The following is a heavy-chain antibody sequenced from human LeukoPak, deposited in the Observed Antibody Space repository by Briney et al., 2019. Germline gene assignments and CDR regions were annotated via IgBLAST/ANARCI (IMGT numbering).Heavy chain of an antibody. D-gene: IGHD6-13*01. J-gene: IGHJ5*02. CDR2: INHSGST. V-gene: IGHV4-34*01. Sequence: SETLSLTCAVYGGSFSGYYWSRIRQPPGKGLEWIGEINHSGSTNYNPSLKSRVTISVDTSKNQFSLKLSSVTAADTAVYYCARARIAAAANWFDPWGQGTLVTVSS. CDR1: GGSFSGYY. CDR3: ARARIAAAANWFDP.